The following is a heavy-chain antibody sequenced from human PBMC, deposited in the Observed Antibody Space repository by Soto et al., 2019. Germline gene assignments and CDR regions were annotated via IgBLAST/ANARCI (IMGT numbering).Heavy chain of an antibody. CDR3: ARGSRYYYDSRSYGMDV. V-gene: IGHV4-34*01. CDR2: INHSGST. CDR1: GGSFSPYY. D-gene: IGHD3-22*01. J-gene: IGHJ6*02. Sequence: SETLSLTCVVSGGSFSPYYYSWIRQPPRKGREWIGKINHSGSTNDHQSLKSRVTISIDTSRSQFSRKLSSVTAADTAVCYCARGSRYYYDSRSYGMDVWGQGTTVTVSS.